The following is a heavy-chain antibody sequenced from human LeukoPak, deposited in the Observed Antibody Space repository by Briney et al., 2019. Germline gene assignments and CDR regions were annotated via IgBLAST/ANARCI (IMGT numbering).Heavy chain of an antibody. CDR3: ARHRGEYCSSASCYPADFDY. Sequence: SETLSLTCAVYGGSFSGYYWSWIRQPPGKGLEWIGEINHSGSTNYNPSLKSRVTISVDTSKNQFSLKLSSVTAADTAVYYCARHRGEYCSSASCYPADFDYWGQGTLVVVSS. V-gene: IGHV4-34*01. D-gene: IGHD2-2*01. CDR1: GGSFSGYY. CDR2: INHSGST. J-gene: IGHJ4*02.